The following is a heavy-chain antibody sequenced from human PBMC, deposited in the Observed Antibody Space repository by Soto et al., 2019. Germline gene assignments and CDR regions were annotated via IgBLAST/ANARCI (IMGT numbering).Heavy chain of an antibody. V-gene: IGHV3-21*01. CDR1: GFTFSSYS. Sequence: GGSLRLSCAASGFTFSSYSMNWVRQAPGKGLEWVSSISSSSSYIYYADSVKGRFTISRDNAKNTLYLQMNSLRAEDTAVYSCASDSYYGSGSWPYWGQGTLVTVAS. CDR2: ISSSSSYI. D-gene: IGHD3-10*01. CDR3: ASDSYYGSGSWPY. J-gene: IGHJ4*02.